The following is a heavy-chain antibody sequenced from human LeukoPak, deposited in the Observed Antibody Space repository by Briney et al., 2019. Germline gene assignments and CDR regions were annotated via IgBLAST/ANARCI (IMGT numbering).Heavy chain of an antibody. D-gene: IGHD4-17*01. CDR1: GYSLSSGYY. CDR3: ARHYGDYTKPFDY. CDR2: IYRSGST. V-gene: IGHV4-38-2*01. Sequence: SETLSLTCAVSGYSLSSGYYWGWIRQPPGKGVEWIGTIYRSGSTYYNPSLKSRVTISVHTSKNQLSLSLRSVTAADTAVYYCARHYGDYTKPFDYWGQGTLVTVSS. J-gene: IGHJ4*02.